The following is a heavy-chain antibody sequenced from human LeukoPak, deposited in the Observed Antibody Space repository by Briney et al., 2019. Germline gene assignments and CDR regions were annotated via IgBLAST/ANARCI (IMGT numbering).Heavy chain of an antibody. Sequence: GRSLRLSHAASGFTFSSSSMTWVPEAPRKGLEGDSEINSGRDNTVYADHVNGRHTNAKDNSKNTLYLPKNSLRAEDTAIYYCTKEVSYAPLDYWGQRTLVTVSS. CDR2: INSGRDNT. V-gene: IGHV3-23*01. J-gene: IGHJ4*02. CDR1: GFTFSSSS. D-gene: IGHD1-26*01. CDR3: TKEVSYAPLDY.